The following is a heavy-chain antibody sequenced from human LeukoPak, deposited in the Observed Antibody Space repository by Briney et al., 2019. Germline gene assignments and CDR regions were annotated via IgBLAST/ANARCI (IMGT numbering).Heavy chain of an antibody. J-gene: IGHJ6*02. CDR2: LYYSGST. V-gene: IGHV4-59*08. CDR3: ARHVVRGSYGSGSYKHYYYYYGMDV. D-gene: IGHD3-10*01. Sequence: PSETLSLTCTVSGGSISSYYWSWIRQPPGKGLEWIGYLYYSGSTNYNPSLKSRVTISVDTSKNQFSLKLSSVTAADTAVYYCARHVVRGSYGSGSYKHYYYYYGMDVWGQGTTVTVSS. CDR1: GGSISSYY.